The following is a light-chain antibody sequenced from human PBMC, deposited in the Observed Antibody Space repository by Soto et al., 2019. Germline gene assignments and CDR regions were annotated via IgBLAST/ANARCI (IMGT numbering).Light chain of an antibody. Sequence: IRMTQSPSSLSASTGDRVTITCRASQGISSYLAWYQQKPGKAPKLLIYAASTLQSGVPSRFSGSGSGTDFTLTISCLQSEDFATYDCQQYYSYLLTCGGGTKVDIK. J-gene: IGKJ4*01. CDR1: QGISSY. CDR3: QQYYSYLLT. V-gene: IGKV1-8*01. CDR2: AAS.